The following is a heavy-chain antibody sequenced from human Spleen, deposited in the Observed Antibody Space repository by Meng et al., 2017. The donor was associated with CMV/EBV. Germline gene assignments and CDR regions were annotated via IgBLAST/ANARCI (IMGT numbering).Heavy chain of an antibody. Sequence: ASVKVSCKASNYIFTNFGITWVRQAPGQGLEWMGWISAYNGNSIYAQRFQGRVTMTTDTSTSTAYMEVRSLTSDDTAVYYCAQDDAITISGVPKVYWGQGTLVTVSS. CDR1: NYIFTNFG. V-gene: IGHV1-18*01. CDR2: ISAYNGNS. D-gene: IGHD3-3*01. CDR3: AQDDAITISGVPKVY. J-gene: IGHJ4*02.